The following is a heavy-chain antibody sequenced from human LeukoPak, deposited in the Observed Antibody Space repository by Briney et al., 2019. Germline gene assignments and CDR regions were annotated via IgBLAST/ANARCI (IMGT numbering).Heavy chain of an antibody. D-gene: IGHD2-8*01. CDR2: ISSSSSTI. J-gene: IGHJ6*03. CDR1: GFTFSSYS. Sequence: GGSLRLSCAASGFTFSSYSMNWVRQAPGKGLEWVSYISSSSSTIYYADSVKGRFTISRDNAKNSLYLQMNSLRAEDTAVYYCARDRLGTNGPDMDVWGKGTTVTVSS. V-gene: IGHV3-48*01. CDR3: ARDRLGTNGPDMDV.